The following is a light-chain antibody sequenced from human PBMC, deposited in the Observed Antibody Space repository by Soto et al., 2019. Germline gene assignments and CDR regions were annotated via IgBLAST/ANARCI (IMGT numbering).Light chain of an antibody. CDR2: DAS. V-gene: IGKV1-33*01. J-gene: IGKJ5*01. CDR3: QQSYSSLT. CDR1: QNINNY. Sequence: DIQMTQSPSSLSASVGDRVTITCQASQNINNYLNWYQQKPGRXPXXLIYDASNLEAGVPSRFRGSGSGTEFTLTIRSLQPEDSATDYCQQSYSSLTFGQGTRLEIK.